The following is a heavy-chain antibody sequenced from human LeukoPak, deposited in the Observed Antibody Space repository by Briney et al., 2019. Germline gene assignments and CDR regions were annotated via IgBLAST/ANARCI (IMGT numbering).Heavy chain of an antibody. CDR1: GFTFSSYA. J-gene: IGHJ4*02. CDR3: ARVVYDFWSGYYPPPLFDY. V-gene: IGHV3-64*01. D-gene: IGHD3-3*01. Sequence: PGGSLRLSCAASGFTFSSYAMHWVRQAPGKGLEYVSAISSNGGSAYYANSVKGRFTISRDNSKNTLYLQMGSLRAEDMAVYYCARVVYDFWSGYYPPPLFDYWGQGTLATVSS. CDR2: ISSNGGSA.